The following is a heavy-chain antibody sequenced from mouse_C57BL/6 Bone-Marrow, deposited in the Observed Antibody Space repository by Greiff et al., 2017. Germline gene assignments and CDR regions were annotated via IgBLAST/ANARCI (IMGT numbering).Heavy chain of an antibody. CDR2: ISSGGDYI. J-gene: IGHJ4*01. D-gene: IGHD3-2*02. CDR1: GFTFSSYA. Sequence: EVKLVESGEGLVKPGGSLKISCAASGFTFSSYAMSWVRQTPEKRLEWVAYISSGGDYIYSADTVKGRFTISRDNARNTLYLQTSSLQSEDTAMYYCTRRGQLRLYYYAMDYGVQGPSVTVSS. V-gene: IGHV5S21*01. CDR3: TRRGQLRLYYYAMDY.